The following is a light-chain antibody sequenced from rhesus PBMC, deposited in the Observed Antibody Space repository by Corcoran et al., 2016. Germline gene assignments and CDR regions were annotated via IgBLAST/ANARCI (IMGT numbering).Light chain of an antibody. CDR2: EIS. CDR1: QSLLHSGGKTY. CDR3: MQGLQLPLT. Sequence: DIVMTQTPLSLPVTPGEPASISCRSSQSLLHSGGKTYFYWYLQKPGQSPQLLIYEISNRASGVPDRFSGSGSGTYFTLKISRVEAEDVGVYYCMQGLQLPLTFGGGTKLELK. V-gene: IGKV2-104*02. J-gene: IGKJ4*01.